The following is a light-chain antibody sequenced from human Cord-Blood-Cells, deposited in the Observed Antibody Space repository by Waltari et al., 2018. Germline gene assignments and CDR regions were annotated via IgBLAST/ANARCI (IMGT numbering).Light chain of an antibody. CDR1: SSDVGSYNL. CDR2: EVS. V-gene: IGLV2-23*02. J-gene: IGLJ3*02. CDR3: CSYAGSNWV. Sequence: QSALTQPASVSGSPGQSITISCTGTSSDVGSYNLVSWYQQHPGKAPKRMIYEVSKRPSGVSNRFSGSKSGNTASLTISGLQAEDEADYYCCSYAGSNWVFGGGTKLTVL.